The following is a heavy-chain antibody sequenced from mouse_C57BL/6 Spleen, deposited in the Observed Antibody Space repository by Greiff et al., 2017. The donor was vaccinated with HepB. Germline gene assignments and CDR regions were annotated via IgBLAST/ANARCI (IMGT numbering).Heavy chain of an antibody. CDR3: TTCITTVVAHWYFDV. V-gene: IGHV14-1*01. CDR2: IDPEDGDT. CDR1: GFNIKDYY. Sequence: EVQLQESGAELVRPGASVKLSCTASGFNIKDYYMHWVKQRPEQGLEWIGRIDPEDGDTEYAPKFQGKATMTADTSSNTAYLQLSSLTSEDTAVYYCTTCITTVVAHWYFDVWAQGPRSPSPQ. J-gene: IGHJ1*03. D-gene: IGHD1-1*01.